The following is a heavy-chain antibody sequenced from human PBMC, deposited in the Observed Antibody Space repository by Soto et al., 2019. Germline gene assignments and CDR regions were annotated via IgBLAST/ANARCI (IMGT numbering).Heavy chain of an antibody. CDR3: ASPYMYRSGLYFYGMDV. V-gene: IGHV3-74*01. D-gene: IGHD6-19*01. CDR2: INSDGSDT. CDR1: GFTFSRYW. Sequence: EVQLVESGGGLVQPGGSLRLACAASGFTFSRYWMHWVRQAPGKGLVWVSRINSDGSDTYYADSVKGRFTISRDNAKNTVYMQMNSLRVDDTAVSYCASPYMYRSGLYFYGMDVWGQGTTVTVSS. J-gene: IGHJ6*02.